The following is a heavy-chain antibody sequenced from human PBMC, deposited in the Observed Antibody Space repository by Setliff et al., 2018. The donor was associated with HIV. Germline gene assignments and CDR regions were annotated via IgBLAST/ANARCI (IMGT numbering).Heavy chain of an antibody. V-gene: IGHV1-2*02. CDR2: FSPDNGNT. CDR3: ARQLSNSLDY. Sequence: GASVKVSCKSSGYTFTDYFIHWVRHAPGQGLEWMGWFSPDNGNTRISQRFRCSVTMTRDSSINTAYMELSGLTSDDTVMYFCARQLSNSLDYWGQGTLVTVAS. CDR1: GYTFTDYF. J-gene: IGHJ4*02. D-gene: IGHD7-27*01.